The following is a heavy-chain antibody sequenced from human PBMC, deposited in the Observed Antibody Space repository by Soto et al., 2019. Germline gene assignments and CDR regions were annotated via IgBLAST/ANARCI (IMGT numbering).Heavy chain of an antibody. CDR1: GYDFTRNW. J-gene: IGHJ4*02. V-gene: IGHV5-51*01. CDR3: ARQFCTTTDCSMSFDN. D-gene: IGHD2-8*01. CDR2: VYPRGSET. Sequence: LGESLKISCETSGYDFTRNWIGWVRQRPGKGLEWVGLVYPRGSETRYSPSFRGHVSMSADESVRTAYLQWTSLEASDTAIYYCARQFCTTTDCSMSFDNWGQGTPVTVSS.